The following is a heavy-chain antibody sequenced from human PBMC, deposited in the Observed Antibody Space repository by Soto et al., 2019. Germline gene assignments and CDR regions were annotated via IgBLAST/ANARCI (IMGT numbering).Heavy chain of an antibody. Sequence: GGSLRLSCAASGFTLSDYYMSWIRQAPGKGLEWVSYISSSGSTIYYADSVKGRFTISRDNAKNSLYLQMNSLRAEDTAVYYCARDHSSSWFGYYYGMDVWGQGTTVTVSS. D-gene: IGHD6-13*01. CDR1: GFTLSDYY. J-gene: IGHJ6*02. CDR3: ARDHSSSWFGYYYGMDV. V-gene: IGHV3-11*01. CDR2: ISSSGSTI.